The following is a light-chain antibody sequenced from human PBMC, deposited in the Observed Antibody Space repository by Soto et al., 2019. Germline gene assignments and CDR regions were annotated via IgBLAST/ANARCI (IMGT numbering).Light chain of an antibody. V-gene: IGLV1-44*01. J-gene: IGLJ3*02. CDR1: RSNIGSNL. Sequence: QSVLTQPPSASGTPGQRVSISCSGGRSNIGSNLVSWYQQLPGTAPKLLLYFNDQRPSGVPDRFSGSKSGTSASLAVSELQSEGEADYFCASWDDSLKGVLFGGGTKLTVL. CDR3: ASWDDSLKGVL. CDR2: FND.